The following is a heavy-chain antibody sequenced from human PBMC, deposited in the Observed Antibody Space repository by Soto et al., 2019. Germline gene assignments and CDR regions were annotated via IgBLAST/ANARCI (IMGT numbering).Heavy chain of an antibody. CDR2: TYYRSKWYN. D-gene: IGHD3-16*02. V-gene: IGHV6-1*01. CDR3: ARESMITFGGVIVSHYYHGMDV. Sequence: SQTLSLTCAISGDSVSSNSAAWNWIRQSPSRGLEWLGRTYYRSKWYNDYAVSVKSRITINPDTSKNQFSLQLNSVTPEDTAVYYCARESMITFGGVIVSHYYHGMDVWGQGTTVTVSS. CDR1: GDSVSSNSAA. J-gene: IGHJ6*02.